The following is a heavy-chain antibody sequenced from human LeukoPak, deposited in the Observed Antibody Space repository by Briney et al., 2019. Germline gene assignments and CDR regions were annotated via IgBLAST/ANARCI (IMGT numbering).Heavy chain of an antibody. V-gene: IGHV1-46*01. Sequence: ASVKVSCKXSGYTFTSYYMHWVRQAPGQGLEWMGIINPSGGSTSYAQKFQGRVTMTRDTSTSTVYMELSSLRSEDTAVYYCARDRFLVNYGDYSDAFDIWGQGTMVTVSS. CDR1: GYTFTSYY. CDR2: INPSGGST. CDR3: ARDRFLVNYGDYSDAFDI. J-gene: IGHJ3*02. D-gene: IGHD4-17*01.